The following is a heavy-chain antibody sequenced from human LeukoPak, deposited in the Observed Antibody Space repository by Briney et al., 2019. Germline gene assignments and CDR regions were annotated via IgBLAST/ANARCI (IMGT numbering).Heavy chain of an antibody. J-gene: IGHJ4*02. CDR3: ARSEGYSKSHHDY. CDR2: MNPNSGNT. D-gene: IGHD6-13*01. V-gene: IGHV1-8*01. CDR1: GYTFTTYD. Sequence: ASEKVSCKASGYTFTTYDINWVRQATGQALEWMGWMNPNSGNTGHPQKLQGRVTMSSGTSISTAYMDLSSLTSEDTAMYYCARSEGYSKSHHDYWGQGTLVTVSS.